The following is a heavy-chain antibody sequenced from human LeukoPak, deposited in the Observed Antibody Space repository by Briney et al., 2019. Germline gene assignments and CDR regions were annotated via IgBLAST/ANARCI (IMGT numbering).Heavy chain of an antibody. D-gene: IGHD6-13*01. CDR1: GFTFSSYS. CDR3: ARADSSSYYYYYYMDV. V-gene: IGHV3-48*04. Sequence: PGGSLRLSCAASGFTFSSYSMNWVRQAPGKGLEWVSYISSSGSTIYYADSVKGRFTISRDNAKNSLYLQMNSLRAEDTAVYYCARADSSSYYYYYYMDVWGKGTTVTVSS. J-gene: IGHJ6*03. CDR2: ISSSGSTI.